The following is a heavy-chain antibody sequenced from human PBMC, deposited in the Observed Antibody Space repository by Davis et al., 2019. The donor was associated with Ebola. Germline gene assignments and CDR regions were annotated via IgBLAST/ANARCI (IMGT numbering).Heavy chain of an antibody. V-gene: IGHV3-21*01. CDR3: ARDPEYSRKGYFDY. CDR2: ISSSSSYI. CDR1: GFTFSSYS. J-gene: IGHJ4*02. D-gene: IGHD6-13*01. Sequence: GESLKISCAASGFTFSSYSMNWVRQAPGKGLEWVSSISSSSSYIYYADSVKGRFTISRDNAKNSLYLQMNSLRAEDTAVYYCARDPEYSRKGYFDYWGQGTLVTVSS.